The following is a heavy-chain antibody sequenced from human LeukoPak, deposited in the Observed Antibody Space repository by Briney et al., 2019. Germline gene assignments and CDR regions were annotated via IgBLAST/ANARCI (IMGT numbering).Heavy chain of an antibody. D-gene: IGHD2-15*01. V-gene: IGHV3-11*01. CDR2: INSGGSVI. Sequence: KSGGSLRLSCEASGFTFSDYHMSWIRQAPGKGLEWVSYINSGGSVIYYADSVKGRFTISRDSAKNSLFLQMNSLRVEDAAIYYCASGYCSGGNCYSKLVGYWGQGTLVTVSS. CDR1: GFTFSDYH. CDR3: ASGYCSGGNCYSKLVGY. J-gene: IGHJ4*02.